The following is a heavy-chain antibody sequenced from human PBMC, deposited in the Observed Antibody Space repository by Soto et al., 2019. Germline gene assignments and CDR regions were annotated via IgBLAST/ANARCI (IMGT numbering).Heavy chain of an antibody. J-gene: IGHJ5*02. CDR2: IYHNGST. CDR1: GDSVRSDSYY. Sequence: PSETLSLTCTVSGDSVRSDSYYWSWIRQPPGKRLEWIGYIYHNGSTSYNPSLQSRVTMSINTPKNLFSLKLASVTAADTAIYYCAREGGVLRLSNWLDPWGQGTLVTVSS. CDR3: AREGGVLRLSNWLDP. V-gene: IGHV4-61*01. D-gene: IGHD3-3*01.